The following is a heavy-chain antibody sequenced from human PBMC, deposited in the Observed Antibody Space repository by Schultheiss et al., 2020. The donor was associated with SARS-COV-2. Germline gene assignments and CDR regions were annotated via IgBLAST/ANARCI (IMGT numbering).Heavy chain of an antibody. CDR1: GGSISSGSYY. CDR2: IYYSGST. CDR3: ARGRTEFDY. V-gene: IGHV4-61*10. D-gene: IGHD2-2*01. Sequence: SETLSLTCTVSGGSISSGSYYWSWIRQPAGKGLEWIGYIYYSGSTYYNPSLKSRVTISVDTSKNQFSLMLSSVTAADTAVYYCARGRTEFDYWGQGTLVTVSS. J-gene: IGHJ4*02.